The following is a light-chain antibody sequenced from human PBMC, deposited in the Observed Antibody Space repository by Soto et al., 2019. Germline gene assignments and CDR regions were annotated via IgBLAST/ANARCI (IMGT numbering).Light chain of an antibody. CDR3: QQTYSNFVS. CDR2: DAS. J-gene: IGKJ4*01. Sequence: DIQMTQSPSSLSASVGARVTITCRSSQTISTYLQWFHQKPGKAPNLLIYDASSLQTGVPSRFSGSGSGTDFTLTISSLQPEDFGTYYCQQTYSNFVSFGGGTKVDIK. V-gene: IGKV1-39*01. CDR1: QTISTY.